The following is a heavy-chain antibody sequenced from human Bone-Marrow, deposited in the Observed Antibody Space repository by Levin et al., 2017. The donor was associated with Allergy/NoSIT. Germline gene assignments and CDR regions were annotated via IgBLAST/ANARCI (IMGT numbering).Heavy chain of an antibody. D-gene: IGHD3-10*01. CDR1: GGSISSGGSS. J-gene: IGHJ5*02. V-gene: IGHV4-30-2*01. Sequence: SQTLSLTCALSGGSISSGGSSWSWIRQPPGKGLEWIGYIFHTGSTYYNSFLKSRVTISVDRSKNQFSLKLTSVTAADTAVYYCARSFTMLRGGFDPWGQGILVTVSS. CDR3: ARSFTMLRGGFDP. CDR2: IFHTGST.